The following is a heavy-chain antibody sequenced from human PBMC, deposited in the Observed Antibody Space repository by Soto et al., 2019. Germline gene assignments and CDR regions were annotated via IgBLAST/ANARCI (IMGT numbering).Heavy chain of an antibody. Sequence: QVHLVQSGAEVKKPGASVKVSCKASGYVFTGYYIHWVRQAPGQGLGWMGWINPKSGGANIAQKFQGWVTLTRDTSISTTYMEVNRLTSNDTAVYYCVRDYYDGSASYGFEFWGQGTPVTVAS. D-gene: IGHD3-22*01. CDR2: INPKSGGA. V-gene: IGHV1-2*04. CDR3: VRDYYDGSASYGFEF. J-gene: IGHJ3*01. CDR1: GYVFTGYY.